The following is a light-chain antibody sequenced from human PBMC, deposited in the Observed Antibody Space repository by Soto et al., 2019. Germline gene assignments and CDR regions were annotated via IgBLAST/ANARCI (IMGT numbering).Light chain of an antibody. V-gene: IGKV3-11*01. CDR3: QQRGNWPPGFT. CDR1: QSVSIH. Sequence: EIVLTQSPATLSLSPGERATLSCRASQSVSIHLAWYQQKGGQATRLLIYDISNRATGIPARFSGSGSGTDFTLAISSLEPEDFAVYYCQQRGNWPPGFTFGPGTKVDIK. CDR2: DIS. J-gene: IGKJ3*01.